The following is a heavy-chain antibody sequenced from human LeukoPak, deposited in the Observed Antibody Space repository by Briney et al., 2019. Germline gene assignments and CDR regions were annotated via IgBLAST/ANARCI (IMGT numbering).Heavy chain of an antibody. J-gene: IGHJ4*02. CDR2: IYPGDSDT. Sequence: RGESLKISCKGSGYSFTSYWIGWVRQMPGKGLEWMGIIYPGDSDTRYSPSFQGQVTISADKSISTAYLQWSGLKASDTAMYYCARLPGGVLDPPPHFDYWGQGTLVTVSS. V-gene: IGHV5-51*01. CDR1: GYSFTSYW. CDR3: ARLPGGVLDPPPHFDY. D-gene: IGHD3-16*01.